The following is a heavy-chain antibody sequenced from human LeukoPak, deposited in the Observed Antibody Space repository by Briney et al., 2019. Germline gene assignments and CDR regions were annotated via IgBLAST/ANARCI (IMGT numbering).Heavy chain of an antibody. Sequence: SQTLSLTCAMSGDSVSSNSAGWHWIRQSPSRGLEWLGRTYYRSKWYNNYAVSVKSRITINTDTSKNQFSLQLNSVTPEDTAVYYCARGTWGSTYYFDYWGQGTLVTVSS. CDR1: GDSVSSNSAG. CDR2: TYYRSKWYN. CDR3: ARGTWGSTYYFDY. V-gene: IGHV6-1*01. D-gene: IGHD7-27*01. J-gene: IGHJ4*02.